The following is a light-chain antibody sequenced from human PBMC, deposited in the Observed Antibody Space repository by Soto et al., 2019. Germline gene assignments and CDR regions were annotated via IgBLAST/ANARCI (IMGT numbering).Light chain of an antibody. V-gene: IGLV2-14*03. CDR2: QVT. Sequence: QSALPQPASVSGSPGQSITISCTGTSINLAIYNYVSWYQQQPGKAPKLMIYQVTNRPSGVSNRFSGSRSGNTASLTISGLQAEDEADYYCSSYTDSSNYVFGTGTKVTVL. J-gene: IGLJ1*01. CDR3: SSYTDSSNYV. CDR1: SINLAIYNY.